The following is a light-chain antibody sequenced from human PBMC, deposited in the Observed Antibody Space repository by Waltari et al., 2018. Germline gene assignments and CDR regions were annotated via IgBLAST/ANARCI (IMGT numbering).Light chain of an antibody. CDR1: QAIRSNY. CDR3: HQYHTSSCT. J-gene: IGKJ1*01. CDR2: GAS. Sequence: EIVLTQSPGTLSLSPGERATLSCRASQAIRSNYLAWYQQKPGQAPRLLIYGASNRAPGIPARFSGSGSGADFTLTISRLEPEDFAVYYCHQYHTSSCTFGQGTKVEIK. V-gene: IGKV3-20*01.